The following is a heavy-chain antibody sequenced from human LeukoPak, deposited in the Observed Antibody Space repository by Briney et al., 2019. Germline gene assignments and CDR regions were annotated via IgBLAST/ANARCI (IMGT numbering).Heavy chain of an antibody. CDR3: ARDKKGGYKGDAFDI. CDR1: GGSISSCY. D-gene: IGHD5-24*01. CDR2: IYYSGST. J-gene: IGHJ3*02. Sequence: SETLSLTCTVSGGSISSCYWSWIRQPPGKGLEWIGYIYYSGSTNYNPSLKSRVTISVDTSKNQFSLKLSSVTAADTAVYYCARDKKGGYKGDAFDIWGQGTMVTVSS. V-gene: IGHV4-59*01.